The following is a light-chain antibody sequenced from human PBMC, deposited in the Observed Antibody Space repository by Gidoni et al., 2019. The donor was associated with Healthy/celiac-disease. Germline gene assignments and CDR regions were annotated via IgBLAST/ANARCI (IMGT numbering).Light chain of an antibody. V-gene: IGKV3-20*01. CDR1: QSVSSSY. CDR2: GAS. Sequence: EIVLPQSPGTLSLSPGERATLSCRASQSVSSSYLAWYQQKHGQAPRLLIYGASSRATGIPDRFSGSGSGTDFTLTISRLEPEDFAVYYCQQYGSSPWTFGQGTKVEIK. J-gene: IGKJ1*01. CDR3: QQYGSSPWT.